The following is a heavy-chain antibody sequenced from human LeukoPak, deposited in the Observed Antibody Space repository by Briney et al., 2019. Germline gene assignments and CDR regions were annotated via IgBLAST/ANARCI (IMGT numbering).Heavy chain of an antibody. V-gene: IGHV3-7*01. D-gene: IGHD3-3*01. CDR3: ARVSITIFGVIRYYMGV. J-gene: IGHJ6*03. Sequence: GGSLRLSCAASGFTFSRYWMSWVRQAPGKGLEWVASIKQDGSEKYYVDSVKGRFTNSRDNAKNSLYLQMNSLRAEDTAIYYCARVSITIFGVIRYYMGVWGKGTTVTVSS. CDR1: GFTFSRYW. CDR2: IKQDGSEK.